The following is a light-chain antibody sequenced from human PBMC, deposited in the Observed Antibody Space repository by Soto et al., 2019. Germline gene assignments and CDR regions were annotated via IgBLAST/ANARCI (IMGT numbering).Light chain of an antibody. CDR1: QSVSTY. Sequence: EIVLTQSPATLSLPPGEIATLSFSASQSVSTYLAWYEQKPCQAPRLLIYDASNRATGIPARFSGSGSGTDFTLTISSLEPEDFAVYYCKQRSNWPPTFGQGTKVEI. CDR2: DAS. CDR3: KQRSNWPPT. V-gene: IGKV3-11*01. J-gene: IGKJ1*01.